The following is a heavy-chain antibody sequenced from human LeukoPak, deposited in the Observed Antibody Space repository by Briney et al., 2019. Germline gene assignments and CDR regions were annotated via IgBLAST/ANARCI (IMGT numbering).Heavy chain of an antibody. CDR3: ARARLELGFDY. CDR2: IYYSGST. Sequence: SETLSLTCTVSGGSISSSSYYWGWFRHPPGKGLEWIGSIYYSGSTYYNPSLKSRVTISVDTSKNQFSLKLSSVTAADTAVYYCARARLELGFDYWGQGTLVTVSS. CDR1: GGSISSSSYY. D-gene: IGHD1-7*01. J-gene: IGHJ4*02. V-gene: IGHV4-39*07.